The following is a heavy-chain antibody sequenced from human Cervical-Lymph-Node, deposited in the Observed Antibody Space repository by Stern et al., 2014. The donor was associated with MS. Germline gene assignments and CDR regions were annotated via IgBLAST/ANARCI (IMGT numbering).Heavy chain of an antibody. V-gene: IGHV3-33*01. D-gene: IGHD6-13*01. CDR3: ARARGAAVVFNWFDP. J-gene: IGHJ5*02. CDR2: IWYDGSNK. CDR1: GFTFSSYG. Sequence: VQLVESGGGVVQPGRSLRLSCAASGFTFSSYGMHWVRQAPGKGLEWVAVIWYDGSNKYYADSVKGRFTISRDNSKNTLYLQMNSLRAEDTAVYYYARARGAAVVFNWFDPWGQGTLVTVSS.